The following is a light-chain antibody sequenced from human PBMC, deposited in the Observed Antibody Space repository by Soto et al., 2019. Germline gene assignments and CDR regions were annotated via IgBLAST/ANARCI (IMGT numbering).Light chain of an antibody. CDR3: CSYAGSYTYV. V-gene: IGLV2-11*01. J-gene: IGLJ1*01. CDR1: SSDVGGYNY. CDR2: DVS. Sequence: QSSLTHPRSLSGSPGQSVTISCTGTSSDVGGYNYVSWYQQHPGKAPKLMIYDVSQRPSGVPDRFSGSRSGDTASLTISGLQAEDEADYYCCSYAGSYTYVFGPGTKATVL.